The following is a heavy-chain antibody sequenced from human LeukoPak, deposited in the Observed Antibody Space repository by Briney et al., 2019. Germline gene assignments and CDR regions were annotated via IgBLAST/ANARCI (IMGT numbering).Heavy chain of an antibody. CDR2: NKSKTDGGTT. CDR3: TTDPLGYYGSGSYYCWFDP. CDR1: GYTSRNAW. Sequence: GTLRPSCAPSGYTSRNAWMRAVRQAPGKGLERVGRNKSKTDGGTTDYAAPVQGRFTISRDDSKNTLYLQMNSLETEDTAVYYCTTDPLGYYGSGSYYCWFDPWGQGTLVTVSS. D-gene: IGHD3-10*01. J-gene: IGHJ5*02. V-gene: IGHV3-15*01.